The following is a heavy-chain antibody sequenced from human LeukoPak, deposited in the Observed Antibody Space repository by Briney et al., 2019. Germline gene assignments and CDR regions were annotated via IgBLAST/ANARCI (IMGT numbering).Heavy chain of an antibody. CDR1: GFTFSSYE. D-gene: IGHD4-17*01. CDR3: ASQMYGDYDWFDP. J-gene: IGHJ5*02. CDR2: ISRSGSYI. V-gene: IGHV3-21*01. Sequence: GGSLRLSCAASGFTFSSYEMNWVRQAPGKGLEWVSSISRSGSYIYYADSMKGRFTISRDNAKNSLYLQMNSLRAEDTAVYYCASQMYGDYDWFDPWGQGTLVTVSS.